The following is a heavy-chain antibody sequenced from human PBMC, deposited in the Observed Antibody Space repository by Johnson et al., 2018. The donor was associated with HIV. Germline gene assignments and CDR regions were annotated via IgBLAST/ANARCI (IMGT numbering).Heavy chain of an antibody. J-gene: IGHJ3*02. D-gene: IGHD6-13*01. CDR3: ARDRAAAGTDAFDI. CDR2: ISYDGSNK. Sequence: QVQLVESGGGVVQPGRSLRLSCAASGFTFSSYAMHWVRQAPGKGLEWVAVISYDGSNKYYADSVQGRFTISRDNSKNTLYLQMNSLRAEDTAVYYCARDRAAAGTDAFDIWGQGTMVTVSS. V-gene: IGHV3-30*04. CDR1: GFTFSSYA.